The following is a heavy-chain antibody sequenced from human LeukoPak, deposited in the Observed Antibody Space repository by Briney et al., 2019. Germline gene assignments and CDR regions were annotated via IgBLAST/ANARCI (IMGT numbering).Heavy chain of an antibody. Sequence: GRSLRLSCAASGFTFSSYAMHWVRQAPGKGLEWVAVISYDGSNKYYADSVKGRFTISRDNSKNTLYLQMNSLRAEDTAVYYCARDSGGYSYGYHWFDLWGQGTLVTVSS. CDR1: GFTFSSYA. J-gene: IGHJ5*02. D-gene: IGHD5-18*01. V-gene: IGHV3-30*04. CDR3: ARDSGGYSYGYHWFDL. CDR2: ISYDGSNK.